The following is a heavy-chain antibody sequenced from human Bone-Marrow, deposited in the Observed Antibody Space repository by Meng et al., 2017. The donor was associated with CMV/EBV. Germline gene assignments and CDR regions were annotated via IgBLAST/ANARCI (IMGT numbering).Heavy chain of an antibody. CDR3: ARKTGGVGFFSSTSCSGSFDI. CDR2: MYPGGSET. V-gene: IGHV5-51*01. J-gene: IGHJ3*02. Sequence: GESLKISCKGSGYSFTTYWIAWVRQMPGKGLEWMGIMYPGGSETTYSPSFHGQGTISVDKAISTAYLQWSSLKASDTAMYYCARKTGGVGFFSSTSCSGSFDIWGQGTRVTVSS. CDR1: GYSFTTYW. D-gene: IGHD2-2*01.